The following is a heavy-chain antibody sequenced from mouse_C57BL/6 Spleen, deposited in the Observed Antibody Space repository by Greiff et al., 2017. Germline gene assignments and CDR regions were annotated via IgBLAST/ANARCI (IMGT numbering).Heavy chain of an antibody. CDR3: ARLEDGGIYYGNYRAWFAY. CDR2: FDPGSGSI. Sequence: QVQLKQPGAELVKPGESVKLSCKASGYTFTEYTIHWVKQRSGQGLEWIGWFDPGSGSIKYNENFKDKATLTADKSSSTVYMELSRLTSEDSAVYFCARLEDGGIYYGNYRAWFAYWGQGTLVTVSA. J-gene: IGHJ3*01. D-gene: IGHD2-1*01. V-gene: IGHV1-62-2*01. CDR1: GYTFTEYT.